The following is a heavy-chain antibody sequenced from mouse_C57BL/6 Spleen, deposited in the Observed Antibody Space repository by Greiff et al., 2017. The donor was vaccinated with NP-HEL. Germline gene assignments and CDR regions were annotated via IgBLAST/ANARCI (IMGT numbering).Heavy chain of an antibody. CDR2: TDPANGNT. D-gene: IGHD5-2*01. J-gene: IGHJ2*01. V-gene: IGHV14-3*02. CDR3: RISTINA. CDR1: GYNIKDIY. Sequence: EVKLQESGAELVKPAASLKLSCTASGYNIKDIYIHWVKQRPEKGLERIRRTDPANGNTKYDPKFQGKATITADTSSNTAYLQLSSLTSEDTAVYYCRISTINAWGQGTTRTVSS.